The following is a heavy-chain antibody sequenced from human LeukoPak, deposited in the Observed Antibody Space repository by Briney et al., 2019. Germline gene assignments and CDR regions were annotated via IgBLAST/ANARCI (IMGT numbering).Heavy chain of an antibody. Sequence: SETLSLTCAVYGESFSGYYWSWIRQPPGKGLEWIGEINHSGSTNYNPSLKSRVAISVDTSKNQFSLKLSSVTAADTAVYYCARGEVVAATLFYYYYGMDVWGQGTTVTVSS. D-gene: IGHD2-15*01. CDR2: INHSGST. CDR3: ARGEVVAATLFYYYYGMDV. J-gene: IGHJ6*02. V-gene: IGHV4-34*01. CDR1: GESFSGYY.